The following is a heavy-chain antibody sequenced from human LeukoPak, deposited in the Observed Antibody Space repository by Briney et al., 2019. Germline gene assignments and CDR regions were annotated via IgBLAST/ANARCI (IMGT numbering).Heavy chain of an antibody. Sequence: PGGSLRLSCAASGFTFSSYEMNWVRQAPGKGLEWVSYISSSGSTIYYADSVKGRFTISRDNAKNSLYLQMNSLRAEDTAVYYCARGARDGHEPDAFDIWGQGTMVTVSS. J-gene: IGHJ3*02. CDR1: GFTFSSYE. V-gene: IGHV3-48*03. D-gene: IGHD5-24*01. CDR3: ARGARDGHEPDAFDI. CDR2: ISSSGSTI.